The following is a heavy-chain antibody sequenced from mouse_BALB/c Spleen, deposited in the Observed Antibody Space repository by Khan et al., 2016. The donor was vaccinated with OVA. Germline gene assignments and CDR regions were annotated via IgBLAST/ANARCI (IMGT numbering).Heavy chain of an antibody. D-gene: IGHD1-1*01. J-gene: IGHJ3*01. V-gene: IGHV5-6*01. CDR3: TRLAYYYDSEGFAY. Sequence: EVQRVESGGDIVKPGGSLKLSCAASGFTFSTYGMSWVRQTPDKRLEWVATVSTGGHYNYYSDTVKGRFTISSDNAKNTLYLQMRSLSSEYTAMFYCTRLAYYYDSEGFAYWGQGTLVTVSA. CDR1: GFTFSTYG. CDR2: VSTGGHYN.